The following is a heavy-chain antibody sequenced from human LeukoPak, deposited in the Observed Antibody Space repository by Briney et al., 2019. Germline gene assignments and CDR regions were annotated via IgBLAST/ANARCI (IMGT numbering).Heavy chain of an antibody. CDR3: AKGTYYYDSSGYYGGYYFDY. CDR1: GFTFSSYE. J-gene: IGHJ4*02. D-gene: IGHD3-22*01. CDR2: ISSSGSTI. V-gene: IGHV3-48*03. Sequence: PGGSLRLSCAASGFTFSSYEMNWVRQAPGKGLEWVSYISSSGSTIYYADSVKGRFTISRDNSKNTLYLQMNSLRAEDPAVYYCAKGTYYYDSSGYYGGYYFDYWGQGTLVTVSS.